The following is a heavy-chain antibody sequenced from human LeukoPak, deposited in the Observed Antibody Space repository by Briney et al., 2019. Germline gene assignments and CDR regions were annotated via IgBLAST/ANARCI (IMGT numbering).Heavy chain of an antibody. D-gene: IGHD6-13*01. Sequence: SSETLSLTCAVYGGSFSGYYWSWIRQPPGKGLEWIGEINHSGSTNYNPSLKSRVTISVDTSKNQFSLKLSSVTAADTAVYYCARRYSSSWIAVLDVWGQGTTVTVSS. V-gene: IGHV4-34*01. J-gene: IGHJ6*02. CDR2: INHSGST. CDR3: ARRYSSSWIAVLDV. CDR1: GGSFSGYY.